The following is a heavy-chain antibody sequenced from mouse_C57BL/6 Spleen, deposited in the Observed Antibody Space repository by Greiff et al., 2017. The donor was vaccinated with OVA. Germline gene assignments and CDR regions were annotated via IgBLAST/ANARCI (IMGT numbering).Heavy chain of an antibody. CDR1: GYTFTSYW. CDR2: IYPGSGST. Sequence: VQLQQPGAELVKPGASVKMSCKASGYTFTSYWITWVKQRPGQGLEWIGDIYPGSGSTNYNEKFKSKATLTVDTSSSTAYMQLSSLTSEDSAVYYCAKIYYDYDVLYYYAMDYWGQGTSVTVSS. V-gene: IGHV1-55*01. CDR3: AKIYYDYDVLYYYAMDY. J-gene: IGHJ4*01. D-gene: IGHD2-4*01.